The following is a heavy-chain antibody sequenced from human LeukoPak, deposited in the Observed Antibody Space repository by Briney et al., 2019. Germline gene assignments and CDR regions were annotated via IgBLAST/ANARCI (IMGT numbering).Heavy chain of an antibody. CDR1: GFIFSNYW. CDR2: ISSSSSYT. V-gene: IGHV3-11*06. CDR3: ARDLPRLGATNYYGMDV. Sequence: GGSLRLSCAASGFIFSNYWMYWVRQAPGRGLVWVSYISSSSSYTNYADSVKGRFTISRDNAKNSLYLQMNSLRAEDTAVYYCARDLPRLGATNYYGMDVWGQGTTVTVSS. J-gene: IGHJ6*02. D-gene: IGHD1-26*01.